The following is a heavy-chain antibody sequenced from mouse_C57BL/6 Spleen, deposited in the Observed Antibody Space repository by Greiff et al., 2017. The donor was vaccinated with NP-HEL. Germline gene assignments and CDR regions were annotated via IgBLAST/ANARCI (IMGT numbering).Heavy chain of an antibody. J-gene: IGHJ2*01. Sequence: QVQLQQSGAELVRPGASVTLSCKASGYTFTDYVMHWVKQTPVHGLEWIGAIDPVTGGTAYNQKFTGKAILPADKSSSTAYMELRSLTSEDSAVYYCTRRDDGYYWGQGTTLTVSS. CDR1: GYTFTDYV. CDR2: IDPVTGGT. CDR3: TRRDDGYY. V-gene: IGHV1-15*01. D-gene: IGHD2-3*01.